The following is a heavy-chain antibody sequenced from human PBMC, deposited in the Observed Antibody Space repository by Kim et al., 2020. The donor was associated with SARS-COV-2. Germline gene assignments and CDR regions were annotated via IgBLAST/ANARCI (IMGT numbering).Heavy chain of an antibody. J-gene: IGHJ4*02. V-gene: IGHV4-4*02. CDR2: IYHSGST. D-gene: IGHD5-18*01. Sequence: TLSLTCAVSGGSISSSNWWSWVRQPPGKGLEWIGEIYHSGSTNYNPSLKSRVTISVDKSKNQFSLKLSSVTAADTAVYYCARVSAMVTRSLDYWGQGTLVTVSS. CDR1: GGSISSSNW. CDR3: ARVSAMVTRSLDY.